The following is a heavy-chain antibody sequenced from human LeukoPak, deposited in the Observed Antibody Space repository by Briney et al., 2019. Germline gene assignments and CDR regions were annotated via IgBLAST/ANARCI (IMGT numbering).Heavy chain of an antibody. CDR2: IYYSGST. J-gene: IGHJ5*02. D-gene: IGHD4-17*01. Sequence: SETLSLTCTVSGGSISSYYWSWIRQPPGKGLEWIGYIYYSGSTNYNPSLKSRVTISVDTSKNQFSLKLSSVTAADTAVYYCARGDGDYPFDPWGQGTLVTVSS. V-gene: IGHV4-59*01. CDR3: ARGDGDYPFDP. CDR1: GGSISSYY.